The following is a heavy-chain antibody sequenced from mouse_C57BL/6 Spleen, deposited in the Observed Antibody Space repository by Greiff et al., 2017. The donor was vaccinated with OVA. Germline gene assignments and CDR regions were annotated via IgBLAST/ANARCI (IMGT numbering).Heavy chain of an antibody. V-gene: IGHV1-82*01. Sequence: QVQLKQSGPELVKPGASVKISCKASGYAFSSSWMNWVKQRPGKGLEWIGRIYPGDGDTNYNGKFKGKATLTADKSSSTAYMQLSSLTSEDSAVYFCASLAAGRGFAYWGQGTLVTVSA. CDR2: IYPGDGDT. J-gene: IGHJ3*01. CDR1: GYAFSSSW. D-gene: IGHD1-1*01. CDR3: ASLAAGRGFAY.